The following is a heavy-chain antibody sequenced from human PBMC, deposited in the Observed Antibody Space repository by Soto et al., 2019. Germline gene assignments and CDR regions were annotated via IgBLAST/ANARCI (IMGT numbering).Heavy chain of an antibody. CDR2: IIPIFGTA. CDR1: GGTFSSYA. J-gene: IGHJ6*02. CDR3: ARGGYCSSTSCLGGLYSNYALVFDYYYYYGMDV. D-gene: IGHD2-2*01. V-gene: IGHV1-69*06. Sequence: QVQLVQSGAEVKKPGSSVKVSCKASGGTFSSYAISWVRQAPGQGLEWMGGIIPIFGTANYAQKFQGRVTITADKSTSTAYMELSSLRSEDTAVYYCARGGYCSSTSCLGGLYSNYALVFDYYYYYGMDVWGQGTTVTVSS.